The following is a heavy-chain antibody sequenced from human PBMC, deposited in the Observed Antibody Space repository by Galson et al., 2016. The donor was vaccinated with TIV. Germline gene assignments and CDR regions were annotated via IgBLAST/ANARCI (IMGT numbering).Heavy chain of an antibody. D-gene: IGHD3-3*01. CDR2: IYPADSET. Sequence: QSGAEVKKPGESLKISCKASGYSFAPFWVGWVRQMPGQGLEWMGVIYPADSETRYSPSFQGQVTISADKSISTAYLQWSSLKASDTAIYYCARHHDFLSGPGYFYMDVWGKGTTVSVSS. CDR3: ARHHDFLSGPGYFYMDV. J-gene: IGHJ6*03. V-gene: IGHV5-51*01. CDR1: GYSFAPFW.